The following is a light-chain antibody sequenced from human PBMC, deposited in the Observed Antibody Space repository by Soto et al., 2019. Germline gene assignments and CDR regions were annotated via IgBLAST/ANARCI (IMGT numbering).Light chain of an antibody. CDR3: QQYGSSPRT. Sequence: EIVLTQSPDTVSLSPGERATLSCRASQSVSSSDLAWYQQKPGQAPRVLIYGASRRATGISDRFSGSGSETCFTLTISRLEPEDFAVYYCQQYGSSPRTFRQGTQVEIK. CDR1: QSVSSSD. CDR2: GAS. J-gene: IGKJ1*01. V-gene: IGKV3-20*01.